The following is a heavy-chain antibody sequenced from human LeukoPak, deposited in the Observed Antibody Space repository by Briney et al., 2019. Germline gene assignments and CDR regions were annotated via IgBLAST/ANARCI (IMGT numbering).Heavy chain of an antibody. V-gene: IGHV4-34*01. CDR3: AMGGDYYYGMDV. Sequence: SETLSLTCIVSGGSINSYYWSWIRQPPGKGLEWIGEINHSGSTNYNPSLKSRVTISVDTSKNQFSLKLSSVTAADTAVYYCAMGGDYYYGMDVWGQGTTVTVSS. CDR2: INHSGST. D-gene: IGHD3-16*01. CDR1: GGSINSYY. J-gene: IGHJ6*02.